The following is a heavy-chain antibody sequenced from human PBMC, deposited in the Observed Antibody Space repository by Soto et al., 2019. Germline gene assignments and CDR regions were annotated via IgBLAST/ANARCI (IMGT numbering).Heavy chain of an antibody. CDR2: TYYSGST. V-gene: IGHV4-31*03. J-gene: IGHJ4*02. CDR3: AREGNLWFGEYAY. D-gene: IGHD3-10*01. Sequence: KSSETLSLTCPVSGGSISRGDYDWSWIRQHPGKALEWIAYTYYSGSTYYHPSLKSRVTISVDTSKNQFSLKLSSVTAADTAVYYCAREGNLWFGEYAYCVQRPLVTVSS. CDR1: GGSISRGDYD.